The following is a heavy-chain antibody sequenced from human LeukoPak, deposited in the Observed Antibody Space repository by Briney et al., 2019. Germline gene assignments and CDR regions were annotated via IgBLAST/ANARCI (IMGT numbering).Heavy chain of an antibody. Sequence: GGSLRLSCAASGFTFSSYEMNWVRQAPGKGLEWVSYISSSGNTIYFADSVKGRFTISRDNAKNSLYLQMNSLRADDTAVYYCARGVGTDYWGQGTLVTVSS. J-gene: IGHJ4*02. V-gene: IGHV3-48*03. CDR3: ARGVGTDY. D-gene: IGHD1-26*01. CDR2: ISSSGNTI. CDR1: GFTFSSYE.